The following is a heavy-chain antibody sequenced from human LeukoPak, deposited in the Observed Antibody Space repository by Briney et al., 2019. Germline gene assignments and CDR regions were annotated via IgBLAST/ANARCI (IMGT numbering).Heavy chain of an antibody. J-gene: IGHJ3*02. CDR2: ISSSSSTI. V-gene: IGHV3-48*01. D-gene: IGHD3-22*01. CDR1: GFTFSSYS. CDR3: ARDGTPAYYYDSSGYLDAFDI. Sequence: PGGSLRLSCAASGFTFSSYSMNWVRQAPGKGLEWVSYISSSSSTIYYADSVKGRFTISRDNAKNSLYLQMNSLRAEDTAVYYCARDGTPAYYYDSSGYLDAFDIWGQGTMVTVSS.